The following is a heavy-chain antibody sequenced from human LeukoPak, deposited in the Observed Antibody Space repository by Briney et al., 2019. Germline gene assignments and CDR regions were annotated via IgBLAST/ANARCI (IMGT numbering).Heavy chain of an antibody. V-gene: IGHV4-39*01. Sequence: SETLSLTCTVSGGSISSSSYYWGWIRQPPGKGLEWIGSIYYSGSTYYNPSLNSRVTISVDTSKNQFSLKLSSVTAADTAVYYCARHDAYYYDSSGYSAFDIWGQGTMVTVSS. CDR2: IYYSGST. J-gene: IGHJ3*02. CDR1: GGSISSSSYY. CDR3: ARHDAYYYDSSGYSAFDI. D-gene: IGHD3-22*01.